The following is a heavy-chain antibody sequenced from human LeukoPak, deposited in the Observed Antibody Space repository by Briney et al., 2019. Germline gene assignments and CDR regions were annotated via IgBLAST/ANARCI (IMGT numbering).Heavy chain of an antibody. V-gene: IGHV3-7*01. CDR3: ARRITLVGRGVTRYYDC. D-gene: IGHD3-10*01. CDR2: IKYDGSDQ. Sequence: PGGSLRLSCAASGFTFSSYAMSWVRQAPGKGLEWVANIKYDGSDQYYVDSVKGRFTISRDNAENSLYLQMKSLRAEDTAVYFCARRITLVGRGVTRYYDCWGQGTLVTVSS. J-gene: IGHJ4*02. CDR1: GFTFSSYA.